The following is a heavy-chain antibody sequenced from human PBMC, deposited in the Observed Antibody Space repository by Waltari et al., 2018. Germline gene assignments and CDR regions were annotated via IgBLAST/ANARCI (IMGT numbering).Heavy chain of an antibody. Sequence: QLQLQESGPGLVKPSGTLSPTCAVSGDSMSSTDWWSWVRQSPGKGLEWIGQVQRSGRTNYNPSFASRVTVSIDTSTNQFSLKVTSATAADTAVYFCVRDRGRGIYLDSWGQGTLVTVSP. CDR1: GDSMSSTDW. CDR2: VQRSGRT. J-gene: IGHJ4*02. V-gene: IGHV4-4*02. D-gene: IGHD2-15*01. CDR3: VRDRGRGIYLDS.